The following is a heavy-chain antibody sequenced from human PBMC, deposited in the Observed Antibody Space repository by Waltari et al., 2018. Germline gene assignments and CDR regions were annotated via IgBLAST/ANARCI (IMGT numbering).Heavy chain of an antibody. J-gene: IGHJ4*02. CDR1: GLTFSIFA. D-gene: IGHD3-16*01. V-gene: IGHV3-23*01. CDR2: ISNSGADT. CDR3: AKDHGVAY. Sequence: QLLESGGGLVQPGGSLRLSCSDSGLTFSIFAMRWVRQAPGKGLEWFSGISNSGADTYYADAVKGRFTISRDNSKKTLYLQMNSLRVEDTAVYYCAKDHGVAYWGRGTLVTVSA.